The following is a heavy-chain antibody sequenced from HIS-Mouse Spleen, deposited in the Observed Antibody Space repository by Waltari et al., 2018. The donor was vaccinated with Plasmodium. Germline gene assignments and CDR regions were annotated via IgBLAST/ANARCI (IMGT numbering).Heavy chain of an antibody. CDR3: AKILSYSSSPEDY. J-gene: IGHJ4*02. CDR1: GFTFSSYG. V-gene: IGHV3-30*18. Sequence: QVQLVESGGGVVQPGRSLRLSCAASGFTFSSYGMHWVRQAPGKGLEWVEVISYDGRNKYDADSVKGRFTISRDNSKNTLYLQMNSLRAEDTAVYYCAKILSYSSSPEDYWGQGTLVTVSS. D-gene: IGHD6-6*01. CDR2: ISYDGRNK.